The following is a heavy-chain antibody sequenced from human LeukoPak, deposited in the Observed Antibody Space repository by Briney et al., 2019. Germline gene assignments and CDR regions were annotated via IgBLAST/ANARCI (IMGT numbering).Heavy chain of an antibody. CDR2: IYSGGST. CDR1: GFTVSSNY. CDR3: ARDFWSGYYY. J-gene: IGHJ4*02. D-gene: IGHD3-3*01. Sequence: GGSLSLSCAASGFTVSSNYMSWVRQAPGKGLEWVSVIYSGGSTYYADSVKGRFTISRDNSKNTLYLQMNSLRAEDTDVYYCARDFWSGYYYWGQGTLVTVSS. V-gene: IGHV3-66*02.